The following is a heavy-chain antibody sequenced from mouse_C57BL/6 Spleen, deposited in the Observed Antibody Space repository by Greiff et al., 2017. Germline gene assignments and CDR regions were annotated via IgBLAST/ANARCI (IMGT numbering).Heavy chain of an antibody. D-gene: IGHD6-1*01. V-gene: IGHV3-6*01. CDR2: ISYDGSN. CDR1: GYSITSGYY. CDR3: ARATGDY. Sequence: EVQLQQSGPGLVKPSQSLSLTCSVTGYSITSGYYWNWIRQFPGNKLEWMGYISYDGSNNYNLSLKNRISITRDTSKNQFFLKLNSVTTEDTATYYCARATGDYWGQGTSVTVSS. J-gene: IGHJ4*01.